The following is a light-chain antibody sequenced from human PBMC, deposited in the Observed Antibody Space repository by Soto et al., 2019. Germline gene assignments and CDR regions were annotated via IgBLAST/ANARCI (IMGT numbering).Light chain of an antibody. J-gene: IGKJ5*01. V-gene: IGKV1-33*01. CDR1: QDISNY. CDR2: DAS. Sequence: QMTQSPSSLSASVGDRVTITCQASQDISNYLNWYQQKPGEAPKLLIYDASNLETGVPSRFSGSGSGTDFTFTISSLQPEDIATYYCQQYDNLPKTFGQGTRLEIK. CDR3: QQYDNLPKT.